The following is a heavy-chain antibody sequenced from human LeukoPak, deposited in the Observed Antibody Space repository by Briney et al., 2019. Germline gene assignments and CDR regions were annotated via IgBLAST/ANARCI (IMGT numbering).Heavy chain of an antibody. J-gene: IGHJ4*02. D-gene: IGHD6-19*01. CDR3: ARDGIAVAVDY. Sequence: GGSLRLSCAASGFTLSDYYMSWIRQAPGKGLEWVSYISSSGSTIYYADSVKGRFTISRDNAKNSLYLQMSSLRAEDTAVYYCARDGIAVAVDYWGQGTLVTVSS. V-gene: IGHV3-11*04. CDR1: GFTLSDYY. CDR2: ISSSGSTI.